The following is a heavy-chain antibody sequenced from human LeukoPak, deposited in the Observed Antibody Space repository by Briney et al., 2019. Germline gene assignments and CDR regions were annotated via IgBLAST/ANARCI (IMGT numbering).Heavy chain of an antibody. Sequence: PGGSLRLSCAASGFTFFTYSMHWVPQAPGQGLEWVAVISYDGSNKYYADSVKGRLTISRDNSKNTLYLQMSSLTPDDTAVYYCARGVTEDRGVAQFESWGQGTPVTVSS. CDR2: ISYDGSNK. CDR1: GFTFFTYS. CDR3: ARGVTEDRGVAQFES. V-gene: IGHV3-30*04. D-gene: IGHD3-3*01. J-gene: IGHJ4*02.